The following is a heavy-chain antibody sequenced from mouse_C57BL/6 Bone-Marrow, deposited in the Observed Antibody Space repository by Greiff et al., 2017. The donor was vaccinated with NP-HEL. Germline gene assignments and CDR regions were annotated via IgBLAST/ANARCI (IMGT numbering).Heavy chain of an antibody. CDR3: ARLHYYGSRAWFAY. Sequence: VKLVESGPGLVAPSQSLSITCTVSGFSLTSYAISWVRQPPGKGLEWLGVIWTGGGTNYNSAPKSRLSISKDNSKSQVFLKMNSLQTDDTARYYCARLHYYGSRAWFAYWGQGTLVTVSA. V-gene: IGHV2-9-1*01. CDR1: GFSLTSYA. CDR2: IWTGGGT. D-gene: IGHD1-1*01. J-gene: IGHJ3*01.